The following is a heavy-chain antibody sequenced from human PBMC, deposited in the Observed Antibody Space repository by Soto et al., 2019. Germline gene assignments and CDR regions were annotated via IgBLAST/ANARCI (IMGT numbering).Heavy chain of an antibody. CDR2: MNPNNGKT. J-gene: IGHJ5*02. D-gene: IGHD3-16*01. V-gene: IGHV1-2*06. Sequence: ASVKVSCKASGYTFTGYYMHWVRQAAGQGLEWLGRMNPNNGKTDYAQKFQGRLTMTRDTSISTVYMELSSLTSEDTAVYYCAKDFGGLYNWFDPWGQGTLVTVS. CDR3: AKDFGGLYNWFDP. CDR1: GYTFTGYY.